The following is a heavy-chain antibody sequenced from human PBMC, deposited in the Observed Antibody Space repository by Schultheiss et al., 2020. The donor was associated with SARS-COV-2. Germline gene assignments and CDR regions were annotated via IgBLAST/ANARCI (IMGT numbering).Heavy chain of an antibody. CDR2: INHSGST. Sequence: SETLSLTCAVSGYSISSGYYWSWIRQPPGKGLEWIGEINHSGSTNYNPSLKSRVTISVDTSKNQFSLKLSSVTAADTAVYYCASLRSYGSLFVDYWGQGTLVTVSS. D-gene: IGHD5-18*01. V-gene: IGHV4-34*01. CDR3: ASLRSYGSLFVDY. J-gene: IGHJ4*02. CDR1: GYSISSGYY.